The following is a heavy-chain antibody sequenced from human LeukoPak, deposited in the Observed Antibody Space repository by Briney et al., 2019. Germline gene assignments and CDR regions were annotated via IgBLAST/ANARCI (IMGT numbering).Heavy chain of an antibody. CDR3: AREGGEQLVTYFSYMDV. J-gene: IGHJ6*03. D-gene: IGHD6-6*01. V-gene: IGHV4-4*07. CDR1: GGSISSYY. CDR2: IYTSGST. Sequence: PSETLSLTCTVSGGSISSYYWSWIRQPAGKGLEWIGRIYTSGSTNYNPSLKSRVTMSVDTSKNQFSLKLSSVTAADTAVYYCAREGGEQLVTYFSYMDVWGKGTTVTVSS.